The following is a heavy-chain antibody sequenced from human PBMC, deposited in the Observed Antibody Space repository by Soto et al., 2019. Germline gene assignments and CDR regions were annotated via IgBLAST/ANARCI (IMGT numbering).Heavy chain of an antibody. J-gene: IGHJ6*02. Sequence: QVQLVQSGAEVKKPGSSVKVSCKASGDTFNTYNINWVRQAPGQGLEWMGRIIPILDITNYPQNLQGRVTITADKSTNTAYMELSSLRSEDTAVYYCARESLVRGHYYGLDVWGQGTTVTVSS. V-gene: IGHV1-69*08. CDR3: ARESLVRGHYYGLDV. D-gene: IGHD3-10*01. CDR1: GDTFNTYN. CDR2: IIPILDIT.